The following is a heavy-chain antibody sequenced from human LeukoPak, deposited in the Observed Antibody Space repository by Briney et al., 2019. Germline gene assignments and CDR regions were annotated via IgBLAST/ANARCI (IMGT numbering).Heavy chain of an antibody. Sequence: ASVKVSCKASGYTFTSYDINWVRQATGQGLEWMGLMNPNSGNTGYAQKFQGRVTMTRNTSISTAYMELSSLRSEDTAVYYCARGSSCRTSCYRDFDYWGQGTLVTVSS. J-gene: IGHJ4*02. D-gene: IGHD2-2*02. CDR3: ARGSSCRTSCYRDFDY. CDR1: GYTFTSYD. CDR2: MNPNSGNT. V-gene: IGHV1-8*01.